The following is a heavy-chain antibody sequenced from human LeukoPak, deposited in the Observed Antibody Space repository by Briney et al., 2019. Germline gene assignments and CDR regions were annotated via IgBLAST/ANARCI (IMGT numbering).Heavy chain of an antibody. CDR2: INHSGST. CDR3: ARETSLPGYSGGLGFNY. J-gene: IGHJ4*02. V-gene: IGHV4-34*01. D-gene: IGHD6-19*01. Sequence: SETLSLTCAVYGGSFSGYYWSWIRQPPGKGLEWIGEINHSGSTNYNPSLKSRVTISVDTSKNQVSLKLRSVTAADTAIYYCARETSLPGYSGGLGFNYWGQGTLVTVSS. CDR1: GGSFSGYY.